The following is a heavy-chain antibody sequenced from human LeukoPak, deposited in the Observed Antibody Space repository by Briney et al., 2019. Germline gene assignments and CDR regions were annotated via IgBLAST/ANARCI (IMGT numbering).Heavy chain of an antibody. CDR2: ISSSGSSI. V-gene: IGHV3-48*03. Sequence: GGSLRLSCAASGFTLSSYEMNWVRQAPGRGLEWVSYISSSGSSIYYADSVKGRFTISRDNAKNSLYLQMNSLRAEDTAVYYCASGYEWLGAGYYFGMDVWGQGTTVTVTS. J-gene: IGHJ6*02. CDR3: ASGYEWLGAGYYFGMDV. D-gene: IGHD6-19*01. CDR1: GFTLSSYE.